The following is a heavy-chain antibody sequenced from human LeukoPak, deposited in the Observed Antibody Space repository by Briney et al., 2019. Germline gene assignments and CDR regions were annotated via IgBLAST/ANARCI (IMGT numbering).Heavy chain of an antibody. Sequence: PGGTLRLSCAASGFTFSSYWMSWVRQAPGKGLEWVANIKQDGSEKYYVDSVKGRFTISRDNAKNSLYLQMNSLRAEDTAVYYCARGLRIVVVGPFDYWGQGTLVTVSS. J-gene: IGHJ4*02. V-gene: IGHV3-7*01. CDR3: ARGLRIVVVGPFDY. CDR1: GFTFSSYW. D-gene: IGHD3-22*01. CDR2: IKQDGSEK.